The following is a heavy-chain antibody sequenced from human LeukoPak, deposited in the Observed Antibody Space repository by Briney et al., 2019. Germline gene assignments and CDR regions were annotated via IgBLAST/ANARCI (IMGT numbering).Heavy chain of an antibody. CDR2: ISVSGNT. Sequence: GGSLRLSCAASGFTLSSYAMSWVRQGPGKGLEWVSAISVSGNTYHADSVKGRFTISRDNSNNTLYLQMNSLRAEDTAVYYCARQTGTPLPSIFDYWGQGTLVTVSS. CDR3: ARQTGTPLPSIFDY. D-gene: IGHD1-1*01. V-gene: IGHV3-23*01. J-gene: IGHJ4*02. CDR1: GFTLSSYA.